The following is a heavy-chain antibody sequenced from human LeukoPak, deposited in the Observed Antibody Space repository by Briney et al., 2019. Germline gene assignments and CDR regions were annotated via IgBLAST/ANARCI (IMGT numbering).Heavy chain of an antibody. CDR3: AKGHYYGSGSYSGRAFGI. J-gene: IGHJ3*02. D-gene: IGHD3-10*01. CDR2: ISGSGGST. CDR1: GFTFSSYA. V-gene: IGHV3-23*01. Sequence: GGSLRLSCAASGFTFSSYAMSWVRQAPGKGLEWVSAISGSGGSTYYADSVKGRFTISRDNSKNTLYLQMNSLRAEDTAVYYCAKGHYYGSGSYSGRAFGIWGQGTMVTVSS.